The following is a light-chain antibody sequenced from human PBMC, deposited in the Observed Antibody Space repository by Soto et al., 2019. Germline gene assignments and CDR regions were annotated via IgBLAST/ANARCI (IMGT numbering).Light chain of an antibody. CDR1: QSVRSSY. J-gene: IGKJ3*01. Sequence: EIVLTQSPGTLSLSPGERATLSCRASQSVRSSYLAWYQQKPGQAPRLLIYGASTRATGIPDRFSGSGSGTDFTLTSSRLEPEDFAVYYCQQYASSLFTFGPGTKVDIK. CDR2: GAS. V-gene: IGKV3-20*01. CDR3: QQYASSLFT.